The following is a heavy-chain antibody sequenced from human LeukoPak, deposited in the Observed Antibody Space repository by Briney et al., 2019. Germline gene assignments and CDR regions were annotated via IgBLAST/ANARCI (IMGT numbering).Heavy chain of an antibody. Sequence: GGSLRLSCAASGFTFSNAWMSWVRQAPGKGLERVGRIKSKTDGGTTDYAAPVKGRFTISRDDSKNTLYLQMNSLKTEDTAVYYCTTAPGNIAVAAHFQHWGQGTLVTVSS. CDR1: GFTFSNAW. D-gene: IGHD6-19*01. J-gene: IGHJ1*01. CDR2: IKSKTDGGTT. CDR3: TTAPGNIAVAAHFQH. V-gene: IGHV3-15*01.